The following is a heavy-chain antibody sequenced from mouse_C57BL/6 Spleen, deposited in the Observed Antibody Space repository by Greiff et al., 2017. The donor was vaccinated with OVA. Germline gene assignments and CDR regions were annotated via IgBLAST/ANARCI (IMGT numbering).Heavy chain of an antibody. V-gene: IGHV1-55*01. CDR3: ARREGNFWYFDV. D-gene: IGHD2-1*01. Sequence: QVQLQQPGAELVKPGASVKMSCKASGYTFTSYWITWVKQRPGQGLEWIGDIHPGSGSTNYNEKFKSKATLTVDTSSSTAYMQLSSLTSEDSAVYYCARREGNFWYFDVWGTGTTVTVSS. CDR1: GYTFTSYW. CDR2: IHPGSGST. J-gene: IGHJ1*03.